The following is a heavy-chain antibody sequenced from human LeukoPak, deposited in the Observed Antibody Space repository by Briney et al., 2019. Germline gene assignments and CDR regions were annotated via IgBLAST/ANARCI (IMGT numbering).Heavy chain of an antibody. V-gene: IGHV1-8*01. J-gene: IGHJ5*02. CDR1: GYTFTSYG. CDR2: MNPNSGNT. Sequence: GASVKVSCKASGYTFTSYGINWVRQATGQGLEWMGWMNPNSGNTGCAQKFQGRVTMTRDTSISTAYMELSRLRSDDTAVYYCARALPPYDYVWGSYRLENNWFDPWGQGTLVTVSS. D-gene: IGHD3-16*02. CDR3: ARALPPYDYVWGSYRLENNWFDP.